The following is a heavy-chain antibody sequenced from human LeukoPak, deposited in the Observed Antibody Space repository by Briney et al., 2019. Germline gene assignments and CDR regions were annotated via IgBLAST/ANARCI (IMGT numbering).Heavy chain of an antibody. CDR3: ATGKGYCSSTSCYVEY. D-gene: IGHD2-2*01. Sequence: SVKVSCKASGDTFSSYAISWVRQAPGQGLEWMGGIIPIFGTANYAQKFQGRVTITADESTSTAYMELSSLRSEDTAVYYCATGKGYCSSTSCYVEYWGQGTLVTVSS. CDR2: IIPIFGTA. J-gene: IGHJ4*02. CDR1: GDTFSSYA. V-gene: IGHV1-69*13.